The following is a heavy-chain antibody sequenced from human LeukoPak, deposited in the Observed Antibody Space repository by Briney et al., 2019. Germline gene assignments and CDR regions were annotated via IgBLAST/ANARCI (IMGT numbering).Heavy chain of an antibody. CDR2: IYYSGST. J-gene: IGHJ6*02. V-gene: IGHV4-59*01. CDR3: ARSTYYYDLSYYYGMDV. Sequence: SETLTLTCTVSGGSISSYYWSWIRQPPGKGLEWIGYIYYSGSTNYNPSLKSRVTISVDTSKNQFALKLSSVTAADTAVYYCARSTYYYDLSYYYGMDVWGQGTTVTVSS. D-gene: IGHD3-22*01. CDR1: GGSISSYY.